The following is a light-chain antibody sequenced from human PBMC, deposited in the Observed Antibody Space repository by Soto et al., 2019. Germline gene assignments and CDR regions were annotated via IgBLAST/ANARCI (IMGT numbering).Light chain of an antibody. CDR1: SSGVGGYYR. J-gene: IGLJ2*01. CDR2: EVS. CDR3: CSHAPDNTQVP. Sequence: QSVLTQPACVSRSPGQSITISCVVVSSGVGGYYRVSWYQQHPGKAPRLMIYEVSKRPSGVSDRFSGYNSADTASLTISGLQAEDETFYYCSHAPDNTQVPFGGGTKVTVL. V-gene: IGLV2-23*02.